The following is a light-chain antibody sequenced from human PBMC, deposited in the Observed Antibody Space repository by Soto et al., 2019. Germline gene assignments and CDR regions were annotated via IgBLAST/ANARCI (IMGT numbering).Light chain of an antibody. J-gene: IGLJ1*01. Sequence: QSVLTQSASVSGSPGQSITISCTGTSSDVGAYNYVSWYQQHPGKAPKLIIYDVSNRPSGVSNRFSGSKSGNTASLTISALQAEDEADYYCSSFTSSSTRVFGTGTKVTV. CDR1: SSDVGAYNY. V-gene: IGLV2-14*01. CDR2: DVS. CDR3: SSFTSSSTRV.